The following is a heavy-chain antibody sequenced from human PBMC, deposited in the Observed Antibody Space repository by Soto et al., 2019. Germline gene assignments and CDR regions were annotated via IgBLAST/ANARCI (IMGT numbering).Heavy chain of an antibody. V-gene: IGHV4-61*05. CDR1: GGSISSSSYY. CDR2: IYYSGST. J-gene: IGHJ4*02. Sequence: TSETLSLTCTVSGGSISSSSYYWGWIRQHPGKGLEWIGYIYYSGSTNYNPSLKSRVTISVDTSKNQFSLKLSSVTAADTAVYYCARGVEMATIYFDYWGQGTLVTVSS. D-gene: IGHD5-12*01. CDR3: ARGVEMATIYFDY.